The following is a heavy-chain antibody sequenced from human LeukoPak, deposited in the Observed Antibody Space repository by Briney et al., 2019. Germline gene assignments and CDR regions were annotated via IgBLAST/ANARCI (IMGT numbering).Heavy chain of an antibody. D-gene: IGHD6-19*01. V-gene: IGHV6-1*01. Sequence: SQTLSLTCAISGDSVSSISAAWNWIRQSPSRGLEWLGRTYYRAKWYHEYAVAVKSRITIDPDTSKNQFSLQLNSVTPADTAVYYCARGEAGLNYGMDVWGQGTTVTVSS. J-gene: IGHJ6*02. CDR1: GDSVSSISAA. CDR3: ARGEAGLNYGMDV. CDR2: TYYRAKWYH.